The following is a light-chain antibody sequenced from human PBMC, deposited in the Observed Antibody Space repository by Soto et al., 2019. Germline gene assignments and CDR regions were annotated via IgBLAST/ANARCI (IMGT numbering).Light chain of an antibody. CDR1: QTISSW. CDR3: QQYDNWPPIT. J-gene: IGKJ5*01. V-gene: IGKV1-5*03. CDR2: KAS. Sequence: DIQMTQSPSTLSGSVGDRVTITCRASQTISSWLAWYQQKPGKAPKLLIYKASTLKSGVPSRFSGSGSGTEFTLTISSLQSEDFAVYYCQQYDNWPPITFGQGTRLVIK.